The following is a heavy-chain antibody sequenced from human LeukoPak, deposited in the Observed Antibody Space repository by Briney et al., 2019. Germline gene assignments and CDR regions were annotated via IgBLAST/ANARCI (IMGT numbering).Heavy chain of an antibody. CDR2: ISAYNGNT. D-gene: IGHD4-11*01. J-gene: IGHJ4*02. CDR3: ARGLQIGFLEY. V-gene: IGHV1-18*01. Sequence: ASVKVSCKASGYTFTSYGISWVRQAPGQVLEWMGWISAYNGNTNYAQTLQGRVTMTTDTSTSTAYMEVRSLTSADTAVYYCARGLQIGFLEYWGQGTLVTVSS. CDR1: GYTFTSYG.